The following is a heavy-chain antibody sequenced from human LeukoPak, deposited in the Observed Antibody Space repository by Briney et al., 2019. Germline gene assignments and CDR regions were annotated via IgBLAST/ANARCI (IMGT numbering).Heavy chain of an antibody. V-gene: IGHV3-49*04. CDR3: TRDGRPGYYDFWSGYYTGEDYYGMDV. D-gene: IGHD3-3*01. CDR2: IRSKAYGGTT. J-gene: IGHJ6*02. CDR1: GFTFGDYA. Sequence: GGSLRLSCTASGFTFGDYAMSWVRQAPGKGLEWVGFIRSKAYGGTTAYAASVKGRFTISRDDSRSIAYLQMNSLKTEDTAVYYCTRDGRPGYYDFWSGYYTGEDYYGMDVWGQGTTVTASS.